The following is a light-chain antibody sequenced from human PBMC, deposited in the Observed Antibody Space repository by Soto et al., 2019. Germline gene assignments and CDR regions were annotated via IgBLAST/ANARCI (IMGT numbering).Light chain of an antibody. Sequence: TVLTQSPGTLSLSPGERVTLSCRASQSVSSNYLAWDQQKPGQTPRLLIYGESSSATGIPDRFSGSGSGTDFPVTISRLEPEDFAVYYCQQYGSSALTFGGGNKVEIK. CDR1: QSVSSNY. CDR2: GES. V-gene: IGKV3-20*01. J-gene: IGKJ4*01. CDR3: QQYGSSALT.